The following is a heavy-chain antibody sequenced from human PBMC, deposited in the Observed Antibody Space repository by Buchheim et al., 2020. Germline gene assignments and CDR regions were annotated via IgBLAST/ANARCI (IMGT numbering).Heavy chain of an antibody. CDR3: AKDVYGYGLRGFDY. Sequence: QVQLVESGGGVVQPGRSLRLSCAASGFTFSSYGMHWVRQAPGKGLEWVAVISYDGSNKYYADSVKGRFTISRDNSKNTLYLQMNSLRAEDTAVYYCAKDVYGYGLRGFDYWGQGTL. CDR2: ISYDGSNK. V-gene: IGHV3-30*18. D-gene: IGHD5-18*01. J-gene: IGHJ4*02. CDR1: GFTFSSYG.